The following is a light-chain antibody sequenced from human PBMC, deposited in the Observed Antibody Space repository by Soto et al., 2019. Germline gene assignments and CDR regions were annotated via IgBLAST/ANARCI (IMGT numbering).Light chain of an antibody. J-gene: IGKJ1*01. CDR3: QQTYSTPGT. CDR1: QSVSKY. Sequence: DIQMTQSPSSLSASVGDEVTITCRASQSVSKYLHWYQHKTGKAPKLLIYAASNLQSGVPSRFSGSGSGTGFTLTITSLQPDDFATYYCQQTYSTPGTFGQGTKVEIK. V-gene: IGKV1-39*01. CDR2: AAS.